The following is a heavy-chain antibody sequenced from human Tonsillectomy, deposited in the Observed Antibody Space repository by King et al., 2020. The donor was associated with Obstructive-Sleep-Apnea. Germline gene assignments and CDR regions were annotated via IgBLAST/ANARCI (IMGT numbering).Heavy chain of an antibody. J-gene: IGHJ4*02. CDR2: INHNSGGT. Sequence: VQLVQSGTEVKKPGASVKVSCKPSGYTFTGYYIHWVRQAPGQGLEWMGWINHNSGGTSYAQKFQGRVTMTRDTSISTAYMELSSLRSDDTAVYFCATVAVSTATFYFDYWGQGTLVTVSS. V-gene: IGHV1-2*02. CDR1: GYTFTGYY. CDR3: ATVAVSTATFYFDY. D-gene: IGHD4-17*01.